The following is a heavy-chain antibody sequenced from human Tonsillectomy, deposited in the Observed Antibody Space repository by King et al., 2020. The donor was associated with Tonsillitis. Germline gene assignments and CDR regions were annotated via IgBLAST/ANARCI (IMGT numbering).Heavy chain of an antibody. Sequence: VQLVESGGDLTQPGGSLTLSCAASGFTFNSYAMTWVRQAPGKGLEWVSAISGSGRDTYYADSVKGRFTISRDNAKNTLYLQMNSLRAEDTALYYCAKASHFDRSGHYDPYHYDFWGQGTLVTVSS. V-gene: IGHV3-23*04. D-gene: IGHD3-22*01. J-gene: IGHJ4*02. CDR2: ISGSGRDT. CDR3: AKASHFDRSGHYDPYHYDF. CDR1: GFTFNSYA.